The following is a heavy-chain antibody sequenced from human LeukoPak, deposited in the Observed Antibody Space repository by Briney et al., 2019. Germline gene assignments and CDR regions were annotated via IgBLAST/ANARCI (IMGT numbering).Heavy chain of an antibody. D-gene: IGHD6-19*01. CDR2: IWYDGSNK. CDR3: ARDLYGSGWYINY. V-gene: IGHV3-33*01. J-gene: IGHJ4*02. Sequence: GGSLRLSCAASGFTFSSYGMHWVRQAPGKGLEWVAVIWYDGSNKYYAESVKGRFTISRDNSKNTLYLQMNSLRAEDTAVYYCARDLYGSGWYINYWGQGTLVTVSS. CDR1: GFTFSSYG.